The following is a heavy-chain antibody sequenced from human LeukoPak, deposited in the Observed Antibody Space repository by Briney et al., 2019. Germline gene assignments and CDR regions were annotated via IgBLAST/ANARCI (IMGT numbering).Heavy chain of an antibody. J-gene: IGHJ4*02. CDR3: ARYDGGSGPFDY. CDR1: GFTFSNTW. CDR2: IKSKTEGETI. Sequence: GGSLRLSCAASGFTFSNTWMSWVRQAPGKGLEWVARIKSKTEGETIDYSAPVKGRFTISRDDSKNTLYLQMNTLKTEDTAVYYCARYDGGSGPFDYWGQGTLVTVSS. V-gene: IGHV3-15*01. D-gene: IGHD4-23*01.